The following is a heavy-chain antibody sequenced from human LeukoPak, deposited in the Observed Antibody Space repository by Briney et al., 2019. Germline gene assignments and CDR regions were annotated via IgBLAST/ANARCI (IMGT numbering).Heavy chain of an antibody. CDR1: GFSFSNAW. CDR3: AKDRRSSGWYSTKYYYYGMDV. D-gene: IGHD6-19*01. Sequence: GGSLRLSCAASGFSFSNAWMNWVRQAPGKGLEWVAVISYDGSNKYYADSVKGRFTISRDNSKNTLYLQMNSLRAEDTAVYYCAKDRRSSGWYSTKYYYYGMDVWGQGTTVTASS. J-gene: IGHJ6*02. V-gene: IGHV3-30*18. CDR2: ISYDGSNK.